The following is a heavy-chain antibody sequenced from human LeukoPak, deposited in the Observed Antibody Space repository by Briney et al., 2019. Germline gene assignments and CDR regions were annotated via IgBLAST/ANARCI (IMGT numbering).Heavy chain of an antibody. V-gene: IGHV3-48*03. Sequence: GGSLRLSCAASGFTFSSYEMNWVRQAPGKGLEWVSYISSSGSTIYYADSVSGRFTISRDNAKNSLYLQMNSLRAEDTAVYYCAELGITMIGGVWGKGTTVTISS. CDR3: AELGITMIGGV. J-gene: IGHJ6*04. CDR2: ISSSGSTI. D-gene: IGHD3-10*02. CDR1: GFTFSSYE.